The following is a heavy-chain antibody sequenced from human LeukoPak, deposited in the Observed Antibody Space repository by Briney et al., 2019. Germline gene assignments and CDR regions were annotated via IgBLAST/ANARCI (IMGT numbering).Heavy chain of an antibody. Sequence: VASVKVSCKASGYTFTSYGISWVRQAPGQGLEWMGWISAYNGNTNYAQKLQGRVTMTTDTSTSTAYMELRSLRSDDTAVYYCARDPPGHYYGSGGSIDYWGQGTLVTVSS. CDR2: ISAYNGNT. CDR1: GYTFTSYG. D-gene: IGHD3-10*01. CDR3: ARDPPGHYYGSGGSIDY. V-gene: IGHV1-18*01. J-gene: IGHJ4*02.